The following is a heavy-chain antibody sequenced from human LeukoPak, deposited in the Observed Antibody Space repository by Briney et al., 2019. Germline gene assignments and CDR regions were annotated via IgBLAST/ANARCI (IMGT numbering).Heavy chain of an antibody. CDR3: ARGPPNWGYDY. J-gene: IGHJ4*02. CDR1: GYTFTSYD. D-gene: IGHD7-27*01. CDR2: MSPNSGDT. Sequence: ASVKVSCKASGYTFTSYDFNWVRQATGQRPEWMGWMSPNSGDTGYAQKFQDRVTMTRNTSISTAYMELSSLRSDDTAVYYCARGPPNWGYDYWGQGTLVTVSS. V-gene: IGHV1-8*01.